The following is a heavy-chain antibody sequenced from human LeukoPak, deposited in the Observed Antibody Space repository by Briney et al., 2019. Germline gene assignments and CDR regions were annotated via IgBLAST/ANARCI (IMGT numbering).Heavy chain of an antibody. D-gene: IGHD2-2*01. CDR3: ARGSFVRSTGKFDY. V-gene: IGHV1-2*02. Sequence: ASVKVSCKASGYTFTGYYMHWVRQAPGQGLEWMGWINPNSGGTNYAQKFQGRVTMTRDTSISTAYMELSRLRSDDTAVYYCARGSFVRSTGKFDYRGQGTLVTVSS. CDR2: INPNSGGT. J-gene: IGHJ4*02. CDR1: GYTFTGYY.